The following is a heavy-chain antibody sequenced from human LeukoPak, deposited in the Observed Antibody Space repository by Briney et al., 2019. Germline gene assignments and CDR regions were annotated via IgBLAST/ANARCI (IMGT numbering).Heavy chain of an antibody. CDR2: ISSSSNYK. CDR3: ARDREQWLVRPGYYFGY. Sequence: GGSLRLSCAASGFTFSSYNMNWVRQAPGKGLEWVSSISSSSNYKHYADSVKGRFTISRDNAKNSVYLQMNSLRAEDTAIYYCARDREQWLVRPGYYFGYWGQGTLVTVSS. J-gene: IGHJ4*02. V-gene: IGHV3-21*01. CDR1: GFTFSSYN. D-gene: IGHD6-19*01.